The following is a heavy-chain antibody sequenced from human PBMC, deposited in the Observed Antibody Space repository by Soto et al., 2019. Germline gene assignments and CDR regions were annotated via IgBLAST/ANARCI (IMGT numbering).Heavy chain of an antibody. J-gene: IGHJ6*02. CDR3: ARDRRSEKGIAAAGPLLPWCRMDV. V-gene: IGHV1-69*13. D-gene: IGHD6-13*01. CDR1: GGTFSSYA. CDR2: IIPIFGTA. Sequence: GPPVKVSCKASGGTFSSYAISWVRQAPGQGLEWMGGIIPIFGTANYAQKFQGRVTITADESTSTAYMELSSLRSEDTAVYYCARDRRSEKGIAAAGPLLPWCRMDVWGQGTTVTVSS.